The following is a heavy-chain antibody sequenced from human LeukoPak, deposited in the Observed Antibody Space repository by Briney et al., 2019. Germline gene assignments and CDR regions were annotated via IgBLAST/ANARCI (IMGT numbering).Heavy chain of an antibody. J-gene: IGHJ4*02. Sequence: PSETLSLTCTVSGGSISSYYWSWIRQPPGKGLEWIGYIYYSGSTNYNPSLKSRVTISVDTSKNQFSLKLSSVTAADTAVYYCARDPTVTTLDYWGQGTLVTVSS. CDR1: GGSISSYY. V-gene: IGHV4-59*01. CDR2: IYYSGST. CDR3: ARDPTVTTLDY. D-gene: IGHD4-17*01.